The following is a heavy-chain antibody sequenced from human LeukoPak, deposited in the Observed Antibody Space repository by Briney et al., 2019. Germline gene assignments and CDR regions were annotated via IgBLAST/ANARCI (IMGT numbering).Heavy chain of an antibody. D-gene: IGHD3-22*01. CDR2: INYSGST. J-gene: IGHJ1*01. V-gene: IGHV4-34*01. CDR3: ARDGYFDSSGYYMSEYYQH. Sequence: SETLSLTCAVYGGSFSGFYWSWVRQSPGKGLEWIGEINYSGSTNYNPSLKSRVSISVDMSKNQFSLKLSSVTAADTAVYYCARDGYFDSSGYYMSEYYQHWGQGTLVTVSS. CDR1: GGSFSGFY.